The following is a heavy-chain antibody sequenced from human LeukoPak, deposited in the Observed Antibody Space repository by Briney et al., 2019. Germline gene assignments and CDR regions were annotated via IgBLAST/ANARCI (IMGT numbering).Heavy chain of an antibody. V-gene: IGHV1-8*03. D-gene: IGHD6-19*01. J-gene: IGHJ6*03. CDR1: GYTFTSYD. Sequence: GASVKVSCKASGYTFTSYDINWVRQATGQGLEWMGWMNPNSGNTGYAQKFQGRVTITRNTSISTAYMELSRLRSDDTAVYYCARDMITAVAGTPYYYYYMDVWGKGTTVTVSS. CDR2: MNPNSGNT. CDR3: ARDMITAVAGTPYYYYYMDV.